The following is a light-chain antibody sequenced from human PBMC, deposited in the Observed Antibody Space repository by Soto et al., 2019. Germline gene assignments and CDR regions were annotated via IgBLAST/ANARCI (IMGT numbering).Light chain of an antibody. CDR1: QSVSSSY. CDR2: DAS. Sequence: EIVLTQSPGTLSLSPGERATLSCRASQSVSSSYLAWYQQKPGQAPRLLIYDASSRATGIPDRFSGSGSGTDFTLTISRVEPDEFAVYYCQQYGCSPLTFSGGTKVDIK. CDR3: QQYGCSPLT. V-gene: IGKV3-20*01. J-gene: IGKJ4*01.